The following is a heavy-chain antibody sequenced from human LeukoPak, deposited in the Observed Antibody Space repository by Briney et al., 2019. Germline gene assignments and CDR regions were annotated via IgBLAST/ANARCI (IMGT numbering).Heavy chain of an antibody. D-gene: IGHD3-10*01. CDR3: AREVSGSPNNWFDP. V-gene: IGHV4-34*01. CDR2: INHSGST. Sequence: SETLSLTCAVYGGSFSGYYWSWIRQPPGKGLEWIGEINHSGSTNYNPSLKSRVTISVDTSKNQFSLKLSSVTAADTAVYYCAREVSGSPNNWFDPWGQGTLVTVSS. CDR1: GGSFSGYY. J-gene: IGHJ5*02.